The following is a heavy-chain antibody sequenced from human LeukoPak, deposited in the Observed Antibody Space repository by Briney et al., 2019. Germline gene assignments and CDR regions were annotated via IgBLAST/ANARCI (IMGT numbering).Heavy chain of an antibody. CDR2: ISAYNGNT. Sequence: ASVKVSCKASGYTFTSYGISWVRQAPGQGLEWMGWISAYNGNTNYAQKLQGRVTMTTDTSTSTAYMELRSLRSDDTAVYYCARSSVVGYCSGGSCYSKWFDPWGQGTLVTVPS. CDR3: ARSSVVGYCSGGSCYSKWFDP. CDR1: GYTFTSYG. V-gene: IGHV1-18*01. D-gene: IGHD2-15*01. J-gene: IGHJ5*02.